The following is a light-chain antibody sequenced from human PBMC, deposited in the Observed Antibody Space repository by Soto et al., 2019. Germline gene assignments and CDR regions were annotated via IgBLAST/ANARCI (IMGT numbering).Light chain of an antibody. CDR3: SSYTSSNTPYV. CDR2: EVT. V-gene: IGLV2-14*01. Sequence: QSVLTQPASVSGSPGQSITISCSGTRSDVGAYHFVSWYQHHPGKAPKLILYEVTARPSGVSSRFSGPKSGNTASLTISGLQADDEANYYCSSYTSSNTPYVFGTGTKVTVL. CDR1: RSDVGAYHF. J-gene: IGLJ1*01.